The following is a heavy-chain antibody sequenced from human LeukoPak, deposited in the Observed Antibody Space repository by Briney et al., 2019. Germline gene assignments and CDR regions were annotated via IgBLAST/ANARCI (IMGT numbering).Heavy chain of an antibody. J-gene: IGHJ4*02. CDR2: INPNSGGT. Sequence: ASVKVSCKASGYTFTGHYMHWVRQAPGQGLEWMGWINPNSGGTNYAQKFQGRVTMTRDTSISTAYMELSRLRSDDTAVYYCARGRMYYYLPDYWGQGTLVTVSS. V-gene: IGHV1-2*02. CDR3: ARGRMYYYLPDY. D-gene: IGHD3-10*01. CDR1: GYTFTGHY.